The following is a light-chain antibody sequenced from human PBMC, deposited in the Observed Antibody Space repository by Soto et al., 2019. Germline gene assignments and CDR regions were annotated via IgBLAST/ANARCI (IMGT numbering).Light chain of an antibody. V-gene: IGKV3-20*01. Sequence: ENVLTQSPGTLSLSPGERATLSCRASQTVYNGFLPWYQQKPGQAPSPLIYGASSRATSIPDRFSGNGSGTALTVTIGTLETEDFAVYYYPQYFSSPRTFGQGAKVEV. CDR3: PQYFSSPRT. CDR1: QTVYNGF. CDR2: GAS. J-gene: IGKJ1*01.